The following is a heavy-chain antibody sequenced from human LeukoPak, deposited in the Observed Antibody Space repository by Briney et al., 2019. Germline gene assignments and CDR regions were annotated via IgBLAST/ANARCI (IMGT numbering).Heavy chain of an antibody. Sequence: ASVKVSCKASGYSFRDDYIYWIRQAHGQGLEWVGWNNPQSGGTKYAQKFQGRVTMTRDTSITTAYMELSRLRSDDTAVYYCARDLSTVTTPFFDDWGQGSLVTVSS. CDR2: NNPQSGGT. V-gene: IGHV1-2*02. J-gene: IGHJ4*02. CDR3: ARDLSTVTTPFFDD. CDR1: GYSFRDDY. D-gene: IGHD4-17*01.